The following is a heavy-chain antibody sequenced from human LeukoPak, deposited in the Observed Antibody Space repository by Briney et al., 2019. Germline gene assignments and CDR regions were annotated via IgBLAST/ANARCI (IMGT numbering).Heavy chain of an antibody. V-gene: IGHV3-23*01. CDR2: ISGSGGST. CDR1: GFTFSSYA. J-gene: IGHJ5*02. Sequence: GGSLRLSCAASGFTFSSYAMSWVRQAPGKGLEWVSAISGSGGSTYYADSVRGRFTISRGNAKNSLYLQMNSLRAEDTAVYYCASSVGYYDILTGYYRAGNNWFDPWGQGTLVTVSS. CDR3: ASSVGYYDILTGYYRAGNNWFDP. D-gene: IGHD3-9*01.